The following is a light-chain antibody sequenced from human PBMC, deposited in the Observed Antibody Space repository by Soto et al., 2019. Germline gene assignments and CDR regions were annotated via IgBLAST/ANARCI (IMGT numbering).Light chain of an antibody. V-gene: IGKV1D-16*01. J-gene: IGKJ4*01. CDR2: AAS. CDR3: QQYNSYPRT. CDR1: QDINSY. Sequence: DVQMTQSPSSLSASVGDRVTITCRASQDINSYLAWYQQKPGNAPKSLIYAASSLHTGVPSRFSGSESGTDFTLTINNLQPEDSATYYCQQYNSYPRTFGGGTKVEIK.